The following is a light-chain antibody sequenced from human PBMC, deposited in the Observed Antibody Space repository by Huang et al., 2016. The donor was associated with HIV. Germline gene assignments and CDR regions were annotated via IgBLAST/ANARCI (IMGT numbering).Light chain of an antibody. CDR3: QHYNGYPYT. Sequence: DIQMTQSPSTLSASVGDRVTITCRASQSISTWLALYQQKPGKAPNLLIYDASILEAGVPSTVSGSASGAEFTLTISSLQPDDFATYYCQHYNGYPYTFGQGTKLEIK. CDR2: DAS. V-gene: IGKV1-5*01. CDR1: QSISTW. J-gene: IGKJ2*01.